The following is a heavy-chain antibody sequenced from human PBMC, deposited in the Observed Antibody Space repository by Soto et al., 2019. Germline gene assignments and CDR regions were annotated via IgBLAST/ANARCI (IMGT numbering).Heavy chain of an antibody. CDR3: ARGWVGGAVAGYYYYGMDV. V-gene: IGHV4-34*01. Sequence: QVQLQQWGAGLLKPSETLSLTCAVYGGSFSGYYWSWIRQPPGKGLEWIGEINHSGSTNYNPSLKSRVTISVDASKNQFSLKLGSGAAADTAVYYCARGWVGGAVAGYYYYGMDVWGQGTTVTVSS. CDR2: INHSGST. CDR1: GGSFSGYY. J-gene: IGHJ6*02. D-gene: IGHD6-19*01.